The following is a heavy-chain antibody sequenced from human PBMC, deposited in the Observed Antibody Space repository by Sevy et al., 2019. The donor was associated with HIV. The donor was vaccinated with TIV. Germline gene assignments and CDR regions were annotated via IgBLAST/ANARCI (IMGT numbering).Heavy chain of an antibody. CDR1: GFTFSSYA. CDR2: IGGSA. CDR3: AKEVSEHSYSDY. Sequence: GGSLRLSCVTSGFTFSSYAMSWVRQTPGKGLEWVSAIGGSADSDSVKRRFTISRDNSKNTLYLQMNGLRAEDTAVYYCAKEVSEHSYSDYWGQGTLVTVSS. V-gene: IGHV3-23*01. D-gene: IGHD3-10*01. J-gene: IGHJ4*02.